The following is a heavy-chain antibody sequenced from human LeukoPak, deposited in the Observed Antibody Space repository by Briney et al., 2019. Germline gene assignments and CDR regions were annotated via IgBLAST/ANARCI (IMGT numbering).Heavy chain of an antibody. Sequence: GGSLRPSCAASGFTFSSYSMNWVRQAPGKGLEWVSSISSSSSYIYYADSVKGRFTISRDNAKNSLYLQMNSLRAEDTAVYYCAREVGSTSGYYYYGMDVWGQGTTVTVSS. V-gene: IGHV3-21*01. CDR3: AREVGSTSGYYYYGMDV. J-gene: IGHJ6*02. CDR1: GFTFSSYS. CDR2: ISSSSSYI. D-gene: IGHD2-2*01.